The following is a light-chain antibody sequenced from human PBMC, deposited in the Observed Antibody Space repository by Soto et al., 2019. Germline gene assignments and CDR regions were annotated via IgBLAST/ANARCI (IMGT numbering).Light chain of an antibody. J-gene: IGKJ1*01. CDR3: QQYYSYPPT. CDR2: KAS. Sequence: DIQMTQSPSTLSGSVGDTVTITCRASQTISSWLAWYQQKPGKAPKLLIYKASTLKSGVPSRFSGSGSGTEFTLTISSLQPDDFATYYCQQYYSYPPTFGQGTKVDIK. CDR1: QTISSW. V-gene: IGKV1-5*03.